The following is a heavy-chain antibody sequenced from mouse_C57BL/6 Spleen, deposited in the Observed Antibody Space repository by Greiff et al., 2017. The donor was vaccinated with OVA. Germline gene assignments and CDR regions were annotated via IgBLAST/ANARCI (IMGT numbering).Heavy chain of an antibody. CDR1: GYTFTSYW. CDR3: ASLLRYQFAY. V-gene: IGHV1-50*01. D-gene: IGHD1-1*01. Sequence: QQSCKASGYTFTSYWMQWVKQRPGQGLEWIGEIDPSDSYTNYNQKFKGKATLTVDTSSSTAYMQLSSLTSEDSAVYYCASLLRYQFAYWGQGTLVTVSA. J-gene: IGHJ3*01. CDR2: IDPSDSYT.